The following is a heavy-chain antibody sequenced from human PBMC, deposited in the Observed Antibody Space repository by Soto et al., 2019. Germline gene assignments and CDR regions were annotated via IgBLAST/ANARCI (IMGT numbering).Heavy chain of an antibody. CDR1: GGSFSGYY. CDR2: INHSGST. J-gene: IGHJ6*03. D-gene: IGHD6-6*01. V-gene: IGHV4-34*01. Sequence: QVQLQQWGAGLLKPSETLSLTCAVYGGSFSGYYWSWIRQPPGKGLEWIGEINHSGSTNYNPSLKSRVPISVDTSKNQFSLKLSSVTAADTAVYYCAILSSSSSPYYYYYMDVWGKGTTVTVSS. CDR3: AILSSSSSPYYYYYMDV.